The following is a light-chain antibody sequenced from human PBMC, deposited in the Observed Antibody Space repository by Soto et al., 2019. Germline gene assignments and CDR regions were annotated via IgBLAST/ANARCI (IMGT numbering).Light chain of an antibody. CDR2: EVS. CDR1: SSDVGGYDY. Sequence: QSALAQPAPVSGSPGQSITISCTGTSSDVGGYDYVSWYQQQPGKAPKLMIYEVSNRPSGVSHRFSGSQSGNTASLTISGLQAEDEADYYCASYTRNNLLFGGGTKLTVL. V-gene: IGLV2-14*01. CDR3: ASYTRNNLL. J-gene: IGLJ2*01.